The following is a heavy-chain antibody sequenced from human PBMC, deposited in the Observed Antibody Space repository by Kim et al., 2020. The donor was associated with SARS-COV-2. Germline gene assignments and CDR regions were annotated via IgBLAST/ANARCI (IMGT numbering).Heavy chain of an antibody. Sequence: VKGRFTRSRDHPKNTLYLQMNSLRAEDTAVYYCAKENTNDYGDYIKFFKHWGQGTLVTVSS. CDR3: AKENTNDYGDYIKFFKH. D-gene: IGHD4-17*01. J-gene: IGHJ1*01. V-gene: IGHV3-23*01.